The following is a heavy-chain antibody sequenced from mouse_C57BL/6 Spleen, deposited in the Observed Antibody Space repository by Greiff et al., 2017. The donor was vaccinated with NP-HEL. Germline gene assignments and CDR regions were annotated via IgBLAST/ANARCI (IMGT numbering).Heavy chain of an antibody. D-gene: IGHD2-4*01. CDR1: GYSITSGYY. CDR2: ISYDGSN. CDR3: AGDYEEGGFDY. V-gene: IGHV3-6*01. J-gene: IGHJ2*01. Sequence: EVKLQESGPGLVKPSQSLSLTCSVTGYSITSGYYWNWIRQFPGNKLEWMGYISYDGSNNYNPSLKNRISITRDTSKNQFFLKVNSVTTEDTATYYCAGDYEEGGFDYWGQGTTLTVSS.